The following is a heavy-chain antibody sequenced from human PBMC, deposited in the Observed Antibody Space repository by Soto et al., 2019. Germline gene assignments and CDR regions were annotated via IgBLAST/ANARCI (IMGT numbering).Heavy chain of an antibody. CDR3: VQYYYDSSGYYYRPKYFQH. J-gene: IGHJ1*01. CDR1: GFTFGSYA. Sequence: EVQLLESGGGLVQPGGSLRLSCEASGFTFGSYAMSWVRQAPGKGLEWASAISGSGGSTYYADSVKGRFTISRDNSKNTLYLQMNSLRAEDTAVYYCVQYYYDSSGYYYRPKYFQHWGQGTLVTVSS. V-gene: IGHV3-23*01. CDR2: ISGSGGST. D-gene: IGHD3-22*01.